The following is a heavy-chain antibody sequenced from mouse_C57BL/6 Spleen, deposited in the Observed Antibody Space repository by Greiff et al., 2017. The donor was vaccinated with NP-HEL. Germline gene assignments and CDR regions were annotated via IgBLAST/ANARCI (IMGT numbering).Heavy chain of an antibody. D-gene: IGHD1-1*01. J-gene: IGHJ4*01. V-gene: IGHV1-66*01. Sequence: QVQLQQSGPELVKPGASVKISCKASGYSFTSYYIHWVKQRPGQGLEWIGWIYPGRGNTKYNEKFKGKATLTADTSSSTAYMQLSSLTSEDSAVYYCARLGNYGSSHYYAMDYWGQGTSVTVSS. CDR2: IYPGRGNT. CDR1: GYSFTSYY. CDR3: ARLGNYGSSHYYAMDY.